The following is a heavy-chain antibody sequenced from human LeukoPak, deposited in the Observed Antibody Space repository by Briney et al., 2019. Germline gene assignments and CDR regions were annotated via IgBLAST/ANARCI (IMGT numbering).Heavy chain of an antibody. CDR1: CGFISSGKW. Sequence: SETLSLTCAVSCGFISSGKWWSWVRQPPGKGLEWIGEIYQSGSTNYNPSLTSQVTISVDKSKNQFSLKLSSVTAADTAVYYCARGGRDGYNYYIWGQGTMFTVSS. V-gene: IGHV4-4*02. D-gene: IGHD5-24*01. CDR3: ARGGRDGYNYYI. CDR2: IYQSGST. J-gene: IGHJ3*02.